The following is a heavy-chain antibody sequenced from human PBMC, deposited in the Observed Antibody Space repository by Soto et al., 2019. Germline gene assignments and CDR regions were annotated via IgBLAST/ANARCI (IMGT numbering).Heavy chain of an antibody. CDR3: ARDRHDYGGNFDAFDI. CDR1: GFTFSSYG. J-gene: IGHJ3*02. V-gene: IGHV3-33*01. Sequence: GGSLRLSCAASGFTFSSYGMHWVRQAPGKGLEWVAVIWYDGSNKYYADSVKGRFTISRDNSKNTLYLQMNSLRAEDTAVYYCARDRHDYGGNFDAFDIWGQGTMVTVSS. D-gene: IGHD4-17*01. CDR2: IWYDGSNK.